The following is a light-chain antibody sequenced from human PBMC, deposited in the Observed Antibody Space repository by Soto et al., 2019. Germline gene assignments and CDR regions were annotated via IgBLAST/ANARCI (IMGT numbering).Light chain of an antibody. V-gene: IGLV2-14*03. Sequence: QSVLTQPASVSASPGQSITISCSGTRGDIGGYNYVSWYQQHPGKAPKLMIYDVYHRPSGVSNRFSASKSGNTASLTISGLQAEDEVDYYCSSYTSSTTLVFGTGTKVNVL. CDR1: RGDIGGYNY. J-gene: IGLJ1*01. CDR3: SSYTSSTTLV. CDR2: DVY.